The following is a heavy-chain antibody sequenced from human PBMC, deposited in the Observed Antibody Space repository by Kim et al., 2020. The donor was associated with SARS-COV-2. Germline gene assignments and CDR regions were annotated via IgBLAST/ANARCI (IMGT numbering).Heavy chain of an antibody. CDR1: GDSVSSNSAA. Sequence: SQTLSLTCAISGDSVSSNSAAWNWIRQSPSRGLEWLGRTYYRSKWYNDYAVSVKSRITINPDTSKNQFSLQLNSVTPEDTAVYYCARGGEQWLPPVWWFDPWGQGTLVTVSS. CDR3: ARGGEQWLPPVWWFDP. D-gene: IGHD6-19*01. J-gene: IGHJ5*02. V-gene: IGHV6-1*01. CDR2: TYYRSKWYN.